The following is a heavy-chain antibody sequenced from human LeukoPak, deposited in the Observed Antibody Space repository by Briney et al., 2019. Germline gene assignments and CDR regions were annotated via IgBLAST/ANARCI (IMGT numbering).Heavy chain of an antibody. Sequence: GGSLRLFCAASGFTFSSYAMSWIRQAPGKGLEWVSGISGSGGAAYYADSVKGRFTISRDNSRNTLYLQMNSLRAEDTAIYYGAKDLRSSILYHFDYWGQGTLSPSPQ. D-gene: IGHD6-13*01. V-gene: IGHV3-23*01. CDR2: ISGSGGAA. CDR1: GFTFSSYA. CDR3: AKDLRSSILYHFDY. J-gene: IGHJ4*02.